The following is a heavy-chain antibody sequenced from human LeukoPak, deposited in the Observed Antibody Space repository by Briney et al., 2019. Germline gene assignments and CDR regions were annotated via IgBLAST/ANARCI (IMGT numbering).Heavy chain of an antibody. CDR1: GFTFSSYW. J-gene: IGHJ4*02. D-gene: IGHD3-22*01. Sequence: PGGSLRLSCAASGFTFSSYWMSWVRQAPGKGLEWVANIKQDGSEKYYVDSVKGRFTISRDNAKNSLYLQMNSLRAEDTAVYYCARDKGTYYYDSSGYYSLGYWGQGTLVTVSS. CDR3: ARDKGTYYYDSSGYYSLGY. CDR2: IKQDGSEK. V-gene: IGHV3-7*01.